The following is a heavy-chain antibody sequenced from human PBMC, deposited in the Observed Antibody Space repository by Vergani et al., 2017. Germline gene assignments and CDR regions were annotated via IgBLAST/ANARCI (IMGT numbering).Heavy chain of an antibody. CDR2: INHSGST. J-gene: IGHJ4*02. CDR3: ARDYSFDDSSGYYYVFDY. V-gene: IGHV4-34*01. Sequence: QVQLQQWGAGLLKPSETLSLTCAVYGGSFSGYYWSWIRQPPGKGLEWIGEINHSGSTNYNPSLKSRVTISVDTSKNQFSLKLSSVTAADTAVYYCARDYSFDDSSGYYYVFDYWGQGTLVTVSS. CDR1: GGSFSGYY. D-gene: IGHD3-22*01.